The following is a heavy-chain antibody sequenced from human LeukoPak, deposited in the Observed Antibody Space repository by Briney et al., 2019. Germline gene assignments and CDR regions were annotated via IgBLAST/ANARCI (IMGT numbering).Heavy chain of an antibody. Sequence: SETLSLTCTVSGGSISGYYWSWIRQPAGKGLEWIGRIYSSGSTNYNPSLKSRATMSVDTSKNQFSLKLSSVTAADTAVYYCARVSGKLMARGIYFDYWGQGTLVTVSS. CDR3: ARVSGKLMARGIYFDY. CDR1: GGSISGYY. CDR2: IYSSGST. D-gene: IGHD1-20*01. V-gene: IGHV4-4*07. J-gene: IGHJ4*02.